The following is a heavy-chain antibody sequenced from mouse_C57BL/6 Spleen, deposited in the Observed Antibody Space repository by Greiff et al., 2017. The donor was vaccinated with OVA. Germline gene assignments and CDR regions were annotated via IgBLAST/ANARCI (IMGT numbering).Heavy chain of an antibody. CDR1: GYTFTTYP. CDR3: ARKDIYYGNYFDY. Sequence: VHLVESGAELVKPGASVKMSCKASGYTFTTYPIEWMKQNHGKSLEWIGNFHPYNDDTKYNEKFKGKATLTVEKSSSTVYLELSRLTSDDSAVYYCARKDIYYGNYFDYWGQGTTLTVSS. V-gene: IGHV1-47*01. D-gene: IGHD2-1*01. J-gene: IGHJ2*01. CDR2: FHPYNDDT.